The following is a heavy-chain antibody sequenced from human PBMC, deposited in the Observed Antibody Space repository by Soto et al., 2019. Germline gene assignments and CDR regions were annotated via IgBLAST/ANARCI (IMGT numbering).Heavy chain of an antibody. CDR2: ISGYSGNA. J-gene: IGHJ4*02. Sequence: QVQVMQSGAEVKKPGDSVKVSCKTSGYIFRDYGINWVRQAPGQGLAWMGWISGYSGNANLAQKFQGRVTMTTDKSTRTAYMELRRLRSDDTAVYYCAKRTSGTTWGESDYWGQGTLVTVSS. V-gene: IGHV1-18*04. CDR1: GYIFRDYG. D-gene: IGHD4-17*01. CDR3: AKRTSGTTWGESDY.